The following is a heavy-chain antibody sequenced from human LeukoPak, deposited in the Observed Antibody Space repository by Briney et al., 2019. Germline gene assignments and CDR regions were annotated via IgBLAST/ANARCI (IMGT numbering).Heavy chain of an antibody. J-gene: IGHJ5*02. CDR3: ARVGHKLRFDP. V-gene: IGHV4-30-2*01. D-gene: IGHD2-21*01. Sequence: PSETLSLTCAVSGGSISSGGYSWSWIRQPPGTGLEWIGYIYHSGSTYYNPSLKSRVTISVDRSKNQFSLKLGSVTAADTAVYYCARVGHKLRFDPWGQGTLVTVSS. CDR2: IYHSGST. CDR1: GGSISSGGYS.